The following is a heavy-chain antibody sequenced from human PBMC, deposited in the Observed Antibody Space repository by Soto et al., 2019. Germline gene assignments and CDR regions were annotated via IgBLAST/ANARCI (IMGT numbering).Heavy chain of an antibody. CDR1: GYPFTFYY. CDR2: INPNSGGT. Sequence: ASVKVSCTASGYPFTFYYMHWVRQATDQGLAWMGWINPNSGGTNYAQKFEGWVKMNRDTSIITAYMELRRLISDDTAVYYWARDKGYCSSTSGWGLYYYGMAVWGQGTTVTVSS. V-gene: IGHV1-2*04. J-gene: IGHJ6*02. CDR3: ARDKGYCSSTSGWGLYYYGMAV. D-gene: IGHD2-2*01.